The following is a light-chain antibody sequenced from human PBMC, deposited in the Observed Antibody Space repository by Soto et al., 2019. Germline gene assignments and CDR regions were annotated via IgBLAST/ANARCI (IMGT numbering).Light chain of an antibody. J-gene: IGKJ2*02. Sequence: DIQMTQSPSTLSASVGDRVTITCRASQSIVRRLAWYQHKPGKAPKLLIYDASSLQIGVPSRFSGSGSGTEFTLTISSLQREDFATYYCQQYNSYCTFGQGTKLEIK. CDR3: QQYNSYCT. V-gene: IGKV1-5*01. CDR1: QSIVRR. CDR2: DAS.